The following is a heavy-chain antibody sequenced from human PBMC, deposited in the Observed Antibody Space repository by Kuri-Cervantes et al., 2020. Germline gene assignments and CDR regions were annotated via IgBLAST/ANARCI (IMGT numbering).Heavy chain of an antibody. CDR2: ISAYNGNT. V-gene: IGHV1-18*04. Sequence: ASVKVSCKASGYTFTSYYMHRVRQAPGQGLEWMGWISAYNGNTNYAQKLQGRVTMTTDTSTSTAYMELRSLRSDDTAVYYCARDHPQVITMIVVDYYYYYGMDVWGQGTTVTVSS. D-gene: IGHD3-22*01. J-gene: IGHJ6*02. CDR1: GYTFTSYY. CDR3: ARDHPQVITMIVVDYYYYYGMDV.